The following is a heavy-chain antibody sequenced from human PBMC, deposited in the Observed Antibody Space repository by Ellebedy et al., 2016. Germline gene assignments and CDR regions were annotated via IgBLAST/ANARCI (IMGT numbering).Heavy chain of an antibody. CDR3: ARDFLWAFDS. Sequence: SETLSLTCAISGDSVSTNSDVWNWIRQSPSRGLEWLGRTYYRSKWGSNYAESVKSRITINPDTSKNQFSLQLNSVSPEDTAVYYCARDFLWAFDSWGQGTLVTVSS. D-gene: IGHD7-27*01. CDR2: TYYRSKWGS. J-gene: IGHJ4*02. V-gene: IGHV6-1*01. CDR1: GDSVSTNSDV.